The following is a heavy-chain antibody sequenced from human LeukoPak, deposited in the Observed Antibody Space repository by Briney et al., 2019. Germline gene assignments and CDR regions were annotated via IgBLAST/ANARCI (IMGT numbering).Heavy chain of an antibody. Sequence: GGSLRLSCAASGFTFSSYAMSWVRHAPGKGLEWVSTFSGSGGTTYYADSVKGRFTISTDNSKNTLYLQMNSLRAADTALYYCAKYRAPSGTLDYWGQGTLVTVSS. CDR2: FSGSGGTT. D-gene: IGHD3-16*02. V-gene: IGHV3-23*01. CDR3: AKYRAPSGTLDY. CDR1: GFTFSSYA. J-gene: IGHJ4*02.